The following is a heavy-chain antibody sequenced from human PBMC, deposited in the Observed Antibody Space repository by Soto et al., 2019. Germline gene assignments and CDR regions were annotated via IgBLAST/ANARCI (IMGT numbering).Heavy chain of an antibody. CDR3: ARVSQGLTATH. CDR2: INPSGGST. Sequence: ASVKVSCKASGYTFTSYYMHLVRQAPGQGLEWMGIINPSGGSTSYAQKFQGRVTMTRDTSTSTVYMELSSLRSEDTAVYYCARVSQGLTATHWGQGTLVTVSS. J-gene: IGHJ4*02. D-gene: IGHD5-18*01. CDR1: GYTFTSYY. V-gene: IGHV1-46*03.